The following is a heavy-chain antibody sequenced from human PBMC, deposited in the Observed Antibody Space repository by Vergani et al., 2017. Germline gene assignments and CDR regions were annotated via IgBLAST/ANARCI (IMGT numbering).Heavy chain of an antibody. Sequence: QVQLVQSGAEVGKPGASVKISCKASGYTFTNYFLHWVRQAPGQGLEWMAIFDPNGGGTNYAPKFQGRLTLTRDTSTTTVYMSLRSLTSEDTALYYCVRSNYGYDFWGQGTLVTVSS. V-gene: IGHV1-46*01. CDR1: GYTFTNYF. J-gene: IGHJ4*02. CDR2: FDPNGGGT. CDR3: VRSNYGYDF. D-gene: IGHD3-16*01.